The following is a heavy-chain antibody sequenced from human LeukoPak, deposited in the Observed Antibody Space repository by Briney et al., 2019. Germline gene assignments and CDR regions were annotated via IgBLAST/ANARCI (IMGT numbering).Heavy chain of an antibody. CDR2: IYSGGST. V-gene: IGHV3-66*01. CDR1: GFTVSSNY. Sequence: GGSLRLSCAASGFTVSSNYMSWVRQAPGKELEWVSVIYSGGSTYYADSVKGRFTISRDNSKNTLYLQMNSLRAEDTAVYYCGRSAFDIWGQGTMVTVSS. J-gene: IGHJ3*02. CDR3: GRSAFDI.